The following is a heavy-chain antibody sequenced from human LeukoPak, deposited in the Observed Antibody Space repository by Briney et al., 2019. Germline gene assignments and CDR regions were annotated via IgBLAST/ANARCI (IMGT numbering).Heavy chain of an antibody. D-gene: IGHD6-13*01. CDR1: GFTFSSYE. CDR3: VREATAKYYFDY. Sequence: PGGSLRLSCAASGFTFSSYEMHWFRQVPGKGLEWISYISTDGSTTNYAESVRGRFTISRDNAKYALYLQMNSLRGEDTAFYYCVREATAKYYFDYWGQGTLVTVSS. J-gene: IGHJ4*02. CDR2: ISTDGSTT. V-gene: IGHV3-48*03.